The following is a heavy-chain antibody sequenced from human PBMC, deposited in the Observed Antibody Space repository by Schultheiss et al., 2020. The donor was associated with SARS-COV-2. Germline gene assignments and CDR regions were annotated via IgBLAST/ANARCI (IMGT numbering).Heavy chain of an antibody. CDR1: GGSFSGYY. J-gene: IGHJ4*02. CDR3: ARIHSSSWFPPFDY. D-gene: IGHD6-13*01. V-gene: IGHV4-59*01. CDR2: IYYSGST. Sequence: SETLSLTCAVSGGSFSGYYWSWIRQPPGKGLEWIGYIYYSGSTNYNPSLKSRVTISVDTSKNQFSLKLSSVTAADTAVYYCARIHSSSWFPPFDYWGQGSLVTVSS.